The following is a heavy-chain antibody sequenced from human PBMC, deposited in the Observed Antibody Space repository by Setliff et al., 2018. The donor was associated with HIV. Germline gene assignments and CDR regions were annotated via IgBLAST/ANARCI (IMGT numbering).Heavy chain of an antibody. Sequence: SETLSLTCTVSGGSITGHYWSWIRQPPGKGLEWIGRMYTSGSTNYNPSLKSRVTISVDTSKNQFSLKLSSVTAADTAVYYCARAPSLDTATVSRWGYYFDYWGQGTLVTVSS. CDR3: ARAPSLDTATVSRWGYYFDY. V-gene: IGHV4-59*11. D-gene: IGHD5-18*01. CDR1: GGSITGHY. J-gene: IGHJ4*02. CDR2: MYTSGST.